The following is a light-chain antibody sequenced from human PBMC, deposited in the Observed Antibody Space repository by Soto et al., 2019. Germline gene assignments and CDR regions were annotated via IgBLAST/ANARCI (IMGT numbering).Light chain of an antibody. CDR1: QSLVRSDGNAY. Sequence: IVVTQTPLSSPISLGQPVSISCKSSQSLVRSDGNAYLNWLHQRPGQPPRLLIYKVSHRFSGVPDRFSGSGAGTDFTLHISRVEAEDVGIYFCMQAAQMRTFGQGTRLEIK. J-gene: IGKJ5*01. CDR2: KVS. V-gene: IGKV2-24*01. CDR3: MQAAQMRT.